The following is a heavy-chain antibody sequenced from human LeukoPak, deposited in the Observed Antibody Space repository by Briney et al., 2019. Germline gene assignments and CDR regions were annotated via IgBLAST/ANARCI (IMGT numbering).Heavy chain of an antibody. J-gene: IGHJ4*02. CDR3: ATIFGVVTTFDY. Sequence: GRSLRLSCAASGFTFSSYAMHWVRQAPGKGLEWVAVISYDGSNKYYADSVKGRSTISRDNSKNTLYLQMNSLRAEDTAVYYCATIFGVVTTFDYWGQGTLVTVSS. D-gene: IGHD3-3*01. CDR2: ISYDGSNK. V-gene: IGHV3-30-3*01. CDR1: GFTFSSYA.